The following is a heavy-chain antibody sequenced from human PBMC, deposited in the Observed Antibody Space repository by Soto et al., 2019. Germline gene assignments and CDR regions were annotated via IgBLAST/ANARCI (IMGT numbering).Heavy chain of an antibody. CDR1: GGSTSPYY. Sequence: QVQLQESGPGLVKASETLSLTCTVSGGSTSPYYWSWLRQPPGKGLEWIGFIDYSGGARYNPSLKSRVTMSLDTSENQISLKLSSMTAADTAVYFCARGRPWGLYDYWGQGTLVTVSS. CDR3: ARGRPWGLYDY. D-gene: IGHD7-27*01. V-gene: IGHV4-59*01. CDR2: IDYSGGA. J-gene: IGHJ4*02.